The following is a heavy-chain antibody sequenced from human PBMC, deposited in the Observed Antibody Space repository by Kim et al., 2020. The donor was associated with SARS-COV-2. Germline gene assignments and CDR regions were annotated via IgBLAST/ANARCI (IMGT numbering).Heavy chain of an antibody. Sequence: SETLSLTCTVSGGSISSGGYYWSWIRQHPGKGLEWIGYIYYSGSTYYNPSLKSRVTISVDTSKNQFSLKLSAVTAADTAVYYCARASIAAAGTDGFSDYCGQGTLVTVST. V-gene: IGHV4-31*03. CDR3: ARASIAAAGTDGFSDY. J-gene: IGHJ4*02. CDR2: IYYSGST. D-gene: IGHD6-13*01. CDR1: GGSISSGGYY.